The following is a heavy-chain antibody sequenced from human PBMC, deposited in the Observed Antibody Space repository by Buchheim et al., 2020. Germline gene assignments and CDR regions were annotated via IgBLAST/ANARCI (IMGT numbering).Heavy chain of an antibody. CDR3: AKDARDCSSTSCYEFDGMDV. CDR1: GFTFSSYG. CDR2: ISYDGSNK. Sequence: QVQLVESGGGVVQPGRSLRLSCAASGFTFSSYGMHWVRQAPGKGLEWVAVISYDGSNKYYADSVRGRFTISRDNSKTTLYLQMNSLRAEDTAVYYCAKDARDCSSTSCYEFDGMDVWGQGTT. V-gene: IGHV3-30*18. J-gene: IGHJ6*02. D-gene: IGHD2-2*01.